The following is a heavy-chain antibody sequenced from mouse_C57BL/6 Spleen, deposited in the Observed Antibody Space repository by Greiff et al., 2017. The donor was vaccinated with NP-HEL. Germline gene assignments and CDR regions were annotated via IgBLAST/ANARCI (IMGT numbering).Heavy chain of an antibody. CDR1: GYAFSSYW. Sequence: QVQLQQSGAELVKPGASVKISCKASGYAFSSYWMNWVKQRPGKGLEWIGQIYPGDGDTNYNGKFKGKATLTADKSSSTAYMQLSSLTSEDSAVYFCARLYYSNGNYFDYWGQGTTLTVSS. D-gene: IGHD2-5*01. J-gene: IGHJ2*01. V-gene: IGHV1-80*01. CDR2: IYPGDGDT. CDR3: ARLYYSNGNYFDY.